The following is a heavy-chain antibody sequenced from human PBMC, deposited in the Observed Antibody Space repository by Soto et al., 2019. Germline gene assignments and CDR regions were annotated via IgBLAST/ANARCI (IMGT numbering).Heavy chain of an antibody. Sequence: EVQLLESGGGLVQPGGSLRGSCCASGFTFSKYGLNWVRPGPGKGLEWVSAISGSDGRTDYADSVKGRFTISRDNSKNTLYLQMNSLRAEDTAVYYCAKDIHPRGYSYGDWGQGTLVTVSS. V-gene: IGHV3-23*01. CDR2: ISGSDGRT. J-gene: IGHJ4*02. CDR3: AKDIHPRGYSYGD. CDR1: GFTFSKYG. D-gene: IGHD5-18*01.